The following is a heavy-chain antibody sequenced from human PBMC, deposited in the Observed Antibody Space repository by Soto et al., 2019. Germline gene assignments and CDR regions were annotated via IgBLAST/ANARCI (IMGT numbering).Heavy chain of an antibody. D-gene: IGHD3-3*01. V-gene: IGHV4-34*01. CDR1: GGSFSGYY. Sequence: SETLSLTCAVYGGSFSGYYWSWIRQPPGKGLEWIGEINHSGSTNYNPSLKSRVTISVDTSKNQFSLKLSSVTAADTAVYYCARGGRRSSNYDFWSGYYSGNWFDPWGQGTLVTVSS. CDR3: ARGGRRSSNYDFWSGYYSGNWFDP. CDR2: INHSGST. J-gene: IGHJ5*02.